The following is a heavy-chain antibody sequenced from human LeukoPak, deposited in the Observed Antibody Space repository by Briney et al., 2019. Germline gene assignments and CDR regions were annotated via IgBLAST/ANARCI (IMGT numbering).Heavy chain of an antibody. J-gene: IGHJ4*02. CDR3: AKDVAAAGYFDY. V-gene: IGHV3-23*01. CDR2: ISGSGGST. Sequence: GGSLRPSCAASGFTFSSYAMSWVRQAPGKGLEWVSAISGSGGSTYYADSVKGRFTISRDYSKNTLYLQMNSLRAEDTAVYYCAKDVAAAGYFDYWGQGTLVTVSS. CDR1: GFTFSSYA. D-gene: IGHD6-13*01.